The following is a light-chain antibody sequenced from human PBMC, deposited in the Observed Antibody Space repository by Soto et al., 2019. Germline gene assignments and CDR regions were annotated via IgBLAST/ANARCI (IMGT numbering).Light chain of an antibody. J-gene: IGKJ1*01. CDR2: DAS. V-gene: IGKV1-5*01. CDR3: QQYNSYWT. Sequence: DIQMTQSPSTLSASVGDRVTITCRASQSISSWLAWYQQKPGKASTLLIYDASSLESGVPSRFSGSGSGTEFTLTISSLQPDDFATYYCQQYNSYWTFGQGTKVEIK. CDR1: QSISSW.